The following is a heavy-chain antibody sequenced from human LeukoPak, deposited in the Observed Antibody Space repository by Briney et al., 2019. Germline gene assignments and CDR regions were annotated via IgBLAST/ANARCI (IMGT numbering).Heavy chain of an antibody. D-gene: IGHD6-19*01. CDR1: GFTFRNYW. V-gene: IGHV3-7*03. J-gene: IGHJ4*02. CDR2: IKQDGSDR. CDR3: VRNLAVAGTCFDS. Sequence: PGGSLRLSCAASGFTFRNYWMSWVRQAPGTGLEWVANIKQDGSDRNYVTSVRGRFTISRGNAESSLFLQVNSLRAEDTAVYYCVRNLAVAGTCFDSWGQGTLVTVSS.